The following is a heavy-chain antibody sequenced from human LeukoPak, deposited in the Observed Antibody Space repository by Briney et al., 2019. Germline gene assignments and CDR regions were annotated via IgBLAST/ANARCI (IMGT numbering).Heavy chain of an antibody. V-gene: IGHV1-69*05. D-gene: IGHD2-21*02. Sequence: EASVKVSCKASGGTFSSYAINWVRQAPGQGLEWMGGIIPAFGAANYAQKFRGRVTITTDESTSTAYMELSSLRSEGTAVYYCARGYCGGDCYSEAKNWFDPWGQGTLVTVSS. CDR3: ARGYCGGDCYSEAKNWFDP. CDR2: IIPAFGAA. J-gene: IGHJ5*02. CDR1: GGTFSSYA.